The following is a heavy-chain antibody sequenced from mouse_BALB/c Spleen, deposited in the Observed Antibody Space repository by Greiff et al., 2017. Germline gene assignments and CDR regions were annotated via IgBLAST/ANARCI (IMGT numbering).Heavy chain of an antibody. Sequence: DVHLVESGGGLVKPGGSLKLSCAASGFTFSDYYMYWVRQTPEKRLEWVATISDGGSYTYYPDSVKGRFTISRDNAKNNLYLQMSSLKSEDTAMYYCARFTYYGRYFDVWGAGTTVTVSS. CDR1: GFTFSDYY. CDR3: ARFTYYGRYFDV. D-gene: IGHD2-10*01. V-gene: IGHV5-4*02. CDR2: ISDGGSYT. J-gene: IGHJ1*01.